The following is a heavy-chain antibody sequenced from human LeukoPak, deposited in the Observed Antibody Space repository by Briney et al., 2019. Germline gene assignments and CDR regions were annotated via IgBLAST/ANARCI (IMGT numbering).Heavy chain of an antibody. J-gene: IGHJ3*02. CDR1: GFSFSSYG. V-gene: IGHV3-30*19. D-gene: IGHD5-18*01. CDR3: ARARGSYGYGDAFDI. CDR2: ISYDGSSK. Sequence: PGGSLRLSCAGSGFSFSSYGMHWVRQAPGKVLEWVAVISYDGSSKYYADSVKGRFTISRDNSKNTLYLQMNSLRAEDTAVYYCARARGSYGYGDAFDIWGQGTMVTVSS.